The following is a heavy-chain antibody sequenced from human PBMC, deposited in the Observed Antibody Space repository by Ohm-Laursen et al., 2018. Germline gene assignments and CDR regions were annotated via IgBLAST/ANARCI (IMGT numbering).Heavy chain of an antibody. J-gene: IGHJ4*02. CDR3: AKGGDGDY. V-gene: IGHV3-23*01. Sequence: SLRLSCTASGFTFNNFGMHWVRQAPGRGLGWVSSISPVGDYTYYVDSVKGRFTISRDNSKNTLYLQMNSLRAEDTAVYYCAKGGDGDYWGQGTLVTVSS. CDR2: ISPVGDYT. D-gene: IGHD2-21*02. CDR1: GFTFNNFG.